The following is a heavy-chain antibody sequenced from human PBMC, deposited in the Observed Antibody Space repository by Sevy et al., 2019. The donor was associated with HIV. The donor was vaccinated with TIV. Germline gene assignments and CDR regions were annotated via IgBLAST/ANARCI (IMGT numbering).Heavy chain of an antibody. J-gene: IGHJ4*02. CDR2: IYYSGST. CDR3: ARANDYYGSGSYYY. D-gene: IGHD3-10*01. Sequence: SETLSLTCTVSGGSISSGDYYWSWIRQPPGKGVEWIGYIYYSGSTYYNPSLKSRVTISVDTSKNQFSLKLSSVTAADTAVYYCARANDYYGSGSYYYWGQGTLVTVSS. V-gene: IGHV4-30-4*01. CDR1: GGSISSGDYY.